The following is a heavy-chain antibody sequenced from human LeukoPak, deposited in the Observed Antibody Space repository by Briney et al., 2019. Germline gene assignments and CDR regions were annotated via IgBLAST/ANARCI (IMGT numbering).Heavy chain of an antibody. D-gene: IGHD6-19*01. CDR1: GASISSYY. CDR2: IYDSEST. Sequence: SETLSLTCTVSGASISSYYWSWIRQPPGKGLEWIAYIYDSESTNYNPSLKSRVTTSVDTSKNQFSLMLSSVTAADTAVYFCARHGGGWSFDYWGQGTLVTVSS. CDR3: ARHGGGWSFDY. J-gene: IGHJ4*02. V-gene: IGHV4-59*08.